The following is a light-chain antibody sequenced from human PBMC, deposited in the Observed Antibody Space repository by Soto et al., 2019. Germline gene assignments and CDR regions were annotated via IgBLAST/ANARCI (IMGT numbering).Light chain of an antibody. CDR3: QHYNSYPLT. Sequence: GDRVTITCRASQSIGPSLAWYQQRPGKAPKLLIHEASTLESGVPSRFRGSGSETEFTLTISSLQPDDLATYYCQHYNSYPLTFGGGTKVEI. CDR1: QSIGPS. CDR2: EAS. V-gene: IGKV1-5*03. J-gene: IGKJ4*01.